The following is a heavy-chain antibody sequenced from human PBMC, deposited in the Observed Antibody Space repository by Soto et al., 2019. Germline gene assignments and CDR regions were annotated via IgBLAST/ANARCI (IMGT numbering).Heavy chain of an antibody. J-gene: IGHJ5*02. CDR3: AKDHHKLRGVIGPCIFDP. CDR2: ISYDGSNK. CDR1: GFTFSSYG. D-gene: IGHD3-10*01. V-gene: IGHV3-30*18. Sequence: PGGSLRLSCAASGFTFSSYGMHWVRQAPGKGLEWVVVISYDGSNKYYADSVKGRFTISRDNSKNTLYLQMNSLRAEDTAVYYCAKDHHKLRGVIGPCIFDPWGQGTLVTVSS.